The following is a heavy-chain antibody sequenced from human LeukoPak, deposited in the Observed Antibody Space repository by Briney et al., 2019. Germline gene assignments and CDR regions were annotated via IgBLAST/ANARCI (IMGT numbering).Heavy chain of an antibody. Sequence: GEPLKISCQASGYSFTNYWIGWVCQMPGKGLEWMGIIYPGDSDTRYSPSFQGQVTISADKSITTAYLQWSSLKASDTAIYYCARQDSSRYDYWGQGTLVTVSS. V-gene: IGHV5-51*01. D-gene: IGHD3-22*01. CDR1: GYSFTNYW. CDR2: IYPGDSDT. CDR3: ARQDSSRYDY. J-gene: IGHJ4*02.